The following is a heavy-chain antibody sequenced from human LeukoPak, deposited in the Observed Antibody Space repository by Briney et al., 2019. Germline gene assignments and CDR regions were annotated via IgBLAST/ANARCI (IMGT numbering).Heavy chain of an antibody. CDR3: ARGSCSSTSCYSTYNWFDP. V-gene: IGHV4-34*01. CDR1: GGSFSGYY. J-gene: IGHJ5*02. Sequence: PSETLSLNCAVYGGSFSGYYWSWIRQPPGKGLEWIGEINHSGSTNYNPSLKSRVTISVDTSKNQFSLKLSSVTAADTAVYYCARGSCSSTSCYSTYNWFDPWGQGTLVTVSS. D-gene: IGHD2-2*01. CDR2: INHSGST.